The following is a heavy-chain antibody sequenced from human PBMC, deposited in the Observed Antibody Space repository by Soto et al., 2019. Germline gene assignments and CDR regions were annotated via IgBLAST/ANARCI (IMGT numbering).Heavy chain of an antibody. J-gene: IGHJ4*02. CDR1: GFTFSSYA. CDR2: ISGSGGST. V-gene: IGHV3-23*01. Sequence: GGSLRLSCAASGFTFSSYAMSWVRQAPGKGLEWVSAISGSGGSTYYADSVKGRFTISRDNSKNTLYLQMNSLRAEDTAVYYCARWNVQHDSYGYFWGQGTQVTVSS. D-gene: IGHD5-18*01. CDR3: ARWNVQHDSYGYF.